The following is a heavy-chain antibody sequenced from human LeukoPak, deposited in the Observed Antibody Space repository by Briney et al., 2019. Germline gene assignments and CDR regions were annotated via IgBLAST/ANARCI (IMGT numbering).Heavy chain of an antibody. CDR1: GYSFTSYW. V-gene: IGHV1-18*04. J-gene: IGHJ6*03. CDR2: ISAYNGNT. CDR3: ARDAVAYMDV. Sequence: GESLKISCKGSGYSFTSYWIGWVRQAPGQGLEWMGWISAYNGNTNYAQKLQGRVTMTTDTSTSTAYMELRSLRSDDTAVYYRARDAVAYMDVWGKGTTVTVSS. D-gene: IGHD6-19*01.